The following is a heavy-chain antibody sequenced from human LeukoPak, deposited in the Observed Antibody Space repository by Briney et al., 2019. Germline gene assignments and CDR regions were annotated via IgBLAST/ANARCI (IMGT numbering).Heavy chain of an antibody. J-gene: IGHJ4*02. CDR3: ARGSWIHSSGWYSDY. CDR1: GGSISSYY. CDR2: IYTSGST. V-gene: IGHV4-4*07. D-gene: IGHD6-19*01. Sequence: NSSETLSLTCTVSGGSISSYYWSWIRQPAGKGLEWIGRIYTSGSTNYNPSLKSRVTISVDTSKNQFSLKLSSVTAADTAVYYCARGSWIHSSGWYSDYWGQGTLVTVSS.